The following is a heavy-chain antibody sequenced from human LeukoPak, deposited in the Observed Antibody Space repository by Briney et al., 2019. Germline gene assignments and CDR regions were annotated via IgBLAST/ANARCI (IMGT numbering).Heavy chain of an antibody. Sequence: ASVKVSCKASGYTFTGYYMHWVRQAPGQGLEWMGWINPNSGGTNYAQKFQGRVTMTRDTSISTAYMELSRLRSDDTAVYYCARGRHDYSSPGCYYMDVWGKGTTVTVSS. J-gene: IGHJ6*03. CDR1: GYTFTGYY. CDR2: INPNSGGT. V-gene: IGHV1-2*02. D-gene: IGHD4-11*01. CDR3: ARGRHDYSSPGCYYMDV.